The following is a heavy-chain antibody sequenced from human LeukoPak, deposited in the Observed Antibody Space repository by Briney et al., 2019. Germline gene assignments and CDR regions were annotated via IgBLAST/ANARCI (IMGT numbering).Heavy chain of an antibody. D-gene: IGHD3-22*01. J-gene: IGHJ5*02. CDR1: GFTFSSYA. CDR3: AKRYYYDTSGNPGGLDP. V-gene: IGHV3-23*01. Sequence: PGGFLGLSCAASGFTFSSYAMGWVRQAPGKGLEWVSTIGGSGDGTYYADSVKGRFTISRDNSKNTLSLQMNSLRAEDTAVYYCAKRYYYDTSGNPGGLDPWGQGTLVTVSS. CDR2: IGGSGDGT.